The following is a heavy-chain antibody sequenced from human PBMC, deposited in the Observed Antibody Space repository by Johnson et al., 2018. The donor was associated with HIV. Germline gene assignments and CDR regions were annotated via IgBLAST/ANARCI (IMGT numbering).Heavy chain of an antibody. CDR2: IDTAGDT. CDR3: VKEDSSGYYYGMGAFDF. J-gene: IGHJ3*01. V-gene: IGHV3-13*01. D-gene: IGHD3-22*01. CDR1: GFTFSSYD. Sequence: VQLVESGGGLVKPGGSLRLSCAASGFTFSSYDMHWVRQTTGKGLEWVSVIDTAGDTYYAGSVKGRFTISRENAKNSLYLQLNSLRPEDTALYYCVKEDSSGYYYGMGAFDFWGQGTMVTVSS.